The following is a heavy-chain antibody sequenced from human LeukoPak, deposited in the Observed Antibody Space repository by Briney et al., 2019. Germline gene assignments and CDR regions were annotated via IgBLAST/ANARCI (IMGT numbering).Heavy chain of an antibody. Sequence: GGSLRLSCAASGFIFSSSGMHWVRQTPGKGLEWVGIIWYDGSNKYYADSVKGRFTISRDNAKNSLYLQMNSLRAEDTAVYYCARDPTILWFGELLSHYGMDVWGQGTTVTVSS. J-gene: IGHJ6*02. CDR3: ARDPTILWFGELLSHYGMDV. CDR2: IWYDGSNK. V-gene: IGHV3-33*01. CDR1: GFIFSSSG. D-gene: IGHD3-10*01.